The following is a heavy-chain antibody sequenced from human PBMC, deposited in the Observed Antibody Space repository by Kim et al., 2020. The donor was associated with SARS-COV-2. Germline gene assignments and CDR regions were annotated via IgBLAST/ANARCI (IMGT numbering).Heavy chain of an antibody. Sequence: GGSLRLSCAASGFTFSSYWMSWVRQAPGKGLEWVANIKQDGSEKYYVDSVKGRFTISRDNAKNSLYLQMNSLRAEDTAVYYCARVYSSSVPTRLLWFGAPRDWYFDLWGRGTLVTVSS. V-gene: IGHV3-7*03. J-gene: IGHJ2*01. CDR2: IKQDGSEK. D-gene: IGHD3-10*01. CDR3: ARVYSSSVPTRLLWFGAPRDWYFDL. CDR1: GFTFSSYW.